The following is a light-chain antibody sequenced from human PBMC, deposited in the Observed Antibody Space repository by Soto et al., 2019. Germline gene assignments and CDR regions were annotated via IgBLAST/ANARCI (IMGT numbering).Light chain of an antibody. CDR1: QSIGAW. V-gene: IGKV1-5*03. CDR3: QRYNNLWT. CDR2: KAS. Sequence: DIPMTQSPPTLSASVGDRVTITCRASQSIGAWVAWYQHRPGKAPKVLIHKASYLISGVPSRFSGSGFGTEFTLTINSLQPDDFATYYCQRYNNLWTFGPGTKVELK. J-gene: IGKJ1*01.